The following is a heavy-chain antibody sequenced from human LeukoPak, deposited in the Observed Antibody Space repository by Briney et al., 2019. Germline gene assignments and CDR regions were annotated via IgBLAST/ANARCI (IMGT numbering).Heavy chain of an antibody. Sequence: PGGSLRLSCAASGFTFSTYSMNSVGQAPGKGLDWVSFITSSCVTIYYADSVKGQFTNSRDNAHNSLYLQMNSLSPEDTAVYYCARALFPVGATSAFEYWGQGTKVTVSS. D-gene: IGHD1-26*01. CDR3: ARALFPVGATSAFEY. J-gene: IGHJ4*02. V-gene: IGHV3-48*01. CDR1: GFTFSTYS. CDR2: ITSSCVTI.